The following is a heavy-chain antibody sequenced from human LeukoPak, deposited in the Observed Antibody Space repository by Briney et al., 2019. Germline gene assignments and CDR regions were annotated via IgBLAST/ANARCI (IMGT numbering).Heavy chain of an antibody. CDR3: SRESGPYCPFGH. CDR1: GGSIISGDYF. V-gene: IGHV4-30-4*01. D-gene: IGHD1-26*01. CDR2: IYYSGST. Sequence: PSETLSLSCTVSGGSIISGDYFWSWIRQPPGKGLEWIGNIYYSGSTDYNPSLKSRVSISVDTSKNHLYLSLASVTAADTAVYYCSRESGPYCPFGHWGQGTLVAVTS. J-gene: IGHJ5*02.